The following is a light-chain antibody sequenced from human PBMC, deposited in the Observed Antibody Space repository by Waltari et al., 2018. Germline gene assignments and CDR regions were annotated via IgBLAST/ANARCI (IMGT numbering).Light chain of an antibody. CDR2: DAS. V-gene: IGKV3-15*01. J-gene: IGKJ2*01. CDR1: QNVNNN. CDR3: QQYDNWPLT. Sequence: EKVMTQSPATLSVSPGERATLSCRASQNVNNNLAWYRQKPGQAPRLLIYDASTRATDIPARFSGGGSGTECTLSISSLQSEDFAVYYCQQYDNWPLTFGQGTKLEIK.